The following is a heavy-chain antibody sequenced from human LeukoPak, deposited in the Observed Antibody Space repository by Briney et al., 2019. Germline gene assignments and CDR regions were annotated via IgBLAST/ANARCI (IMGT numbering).Heavy chain of an antibody. CDR2: ISPYNDNT. D-gene: IGHD3-10*01. CDR3: TRVYGPGSGPRQLAH. V-gene: IGHV1-18*04. Sequence: ASVKVSCKASGYIFTRTGINWVRQAPGQGLEWMGWISPYNDNTKYAQKFQGRVTMTTDTSTTTAYMDLRSLRSDDTAVYYCTRVYGPGSGPRQLAHWGQGTLVTVSS. CDR1: GYIFTRTG. J-gene: IGHJ4*02.